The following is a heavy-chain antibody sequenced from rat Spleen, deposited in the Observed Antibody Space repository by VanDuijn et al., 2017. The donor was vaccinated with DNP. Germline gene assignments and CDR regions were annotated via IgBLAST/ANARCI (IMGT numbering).Heavy chain of an antibody. CDR1: GFTFSNYY. V-gene: IGHV5-25*01. CDR2: FSTSGSRT. J-gene: IGHJ4*01. D-gene: IGHD1-2*01. Sequence: EVQLVESGGGLVQPGRSLKLSCAASGFTFSNYYMAWVRQAPKKGLEWVATFSTSGSRTYYPDSVKGRFTISRDNAKSSLYLQMNSLKSEDTATYYCARLYSSYIPCAMDAWGQGTSVTVSS. CDR3: ARLYSSYIPCAMDA.